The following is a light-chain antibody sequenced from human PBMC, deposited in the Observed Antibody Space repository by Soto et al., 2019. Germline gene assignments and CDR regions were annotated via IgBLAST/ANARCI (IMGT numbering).Light chain of an antibody. CDR1: QSVSND. J-gene: IGKJ3*01. Sequence: EIVMTQSPSTLSVSPGERATLPCRASQSVSNDLAWYQQKPGQAPRLLIYAASTRATGVPVNFSGSGSGTEFTLTIRSLQSEDCAVYYCQQSNKWPFTFGPGTKVDIK. CDR3: QQSNKWPFT. V-gene: IGKV3-15*01. CDR2: AAS.